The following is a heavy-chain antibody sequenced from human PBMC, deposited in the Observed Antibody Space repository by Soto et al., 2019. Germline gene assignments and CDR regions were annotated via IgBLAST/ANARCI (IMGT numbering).Heavy chain of an antibody. V-gene: IGHV1-3*01. CDR1: GYTFTSFA. CDR2: INAGNGNT. D-gene: IGHD1-1*01. CDR3: ARAVDAYNNFDY. Sequence: QVQLVQSGAEVKKPGASVKVSCKASGYTFTSFAMHWVRQAPGQRLEWMGWINAGNGNTKYSQNFQGRVTITRDTSATTAYMELSSLRSEDTALYYCARAVDAYNNFDYWSQGTLVTVSS. J-gene: IGHJ4*02.